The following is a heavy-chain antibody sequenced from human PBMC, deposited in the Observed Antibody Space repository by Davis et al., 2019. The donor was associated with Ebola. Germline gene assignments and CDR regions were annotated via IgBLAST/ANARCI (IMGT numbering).Heavy chain of an antibody. J-gene: IGHJ4*02. D-gene: IGHD7-27*01. CDR2: INAGNGNT. Sequence: ASVKVSCKASGYTFTSYAMHWVRQAPGQRLEWMGWINAGNGNTKYSQKFQGRVTITRDTSAGTAYMELSSLRSEDTAVYYCAREAALTLGAFDYWGQGTLVTVSS. CDR3: AREAALTLGAFDY. V-gene: IGHV1-3*01. CDR1: GYTFTSYA.